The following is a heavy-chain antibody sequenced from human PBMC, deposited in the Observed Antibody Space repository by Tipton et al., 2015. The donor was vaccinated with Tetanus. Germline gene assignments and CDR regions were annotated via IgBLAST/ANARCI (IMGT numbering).Heavy chain of an antibody. CDR1: GFIFSSYG. J-gene: IGHJ4*02. CDR2: SWYDGTDQ. Sequence: LSLTCAASGFIFSSYGIHWVRQAPGKGLEWVAVSWYDGTDQYYADSVKGRFTISRDNSKNTLYLQMNSLRAEDTAVYYRAREADCSGGNCFSGDFDNWGQGTQVTVSS. CDR3: AREADCSGGNCFSGDFDN. V-gene: IGHV3-33*01. D-gene: IGHD2-15*01.